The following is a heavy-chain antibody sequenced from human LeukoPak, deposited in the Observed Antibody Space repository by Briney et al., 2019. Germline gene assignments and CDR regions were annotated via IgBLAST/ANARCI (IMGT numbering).Heavy chain of an antibody. D-gene: IGHD4-17*01. V-gene: IGHV3-53*01. J-gene: IGHJ6*02. CDR1: GFTVSSNY. CDR2: IYSGGST. Sequence: GGSLRLSCAASGFTVSSNYMSWVRQAPGKGLEWVSVIYSGGSTYYADSVKGRFTISRDNSKNTLYLQMNSLRAEDTAVYYCARAQDYGDYVPSSYYYGMDVWGQGTTVTVSS. CDR3: ARAQDYGDYVPSSYYYGMDV.